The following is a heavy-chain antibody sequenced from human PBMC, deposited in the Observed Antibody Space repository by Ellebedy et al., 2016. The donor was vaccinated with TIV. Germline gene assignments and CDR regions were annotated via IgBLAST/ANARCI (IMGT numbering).Heavy chain of an antibody. CDR3: AREYRGTYAGEDWFDP. D-gene: IGHD1-26*01. CDR2: IYYSGNT. Sequence: SETLSLTXTVSGGSLSSSSYSWGWIRQPPGKGLEWIGNIYYSGNTYYNPSLRSRVTISVDTSKNQFSLKLRSVTAADTAIYYCAREYRGTYAGEDWFDPWGQGTLVTVSS. J-gene: IGHJ5*02. CDR1: GGSLSSSSYS. V-gene: IGHV4-39*02.